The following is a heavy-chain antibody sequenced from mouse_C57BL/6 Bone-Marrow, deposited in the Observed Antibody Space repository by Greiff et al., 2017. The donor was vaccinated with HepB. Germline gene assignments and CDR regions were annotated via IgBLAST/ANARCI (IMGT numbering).Heavy chain of an antibody. CDR3: ATTVGDGYFDV. D-gene: IGHD1-1*01. V-gene: IGHV14-2*01. CDR2: IDPEDGET. CDR1: GFNIKDYY. J-gene: IGHJ1*03. Sequence: VQLQQSGAELVKPGASVKLSCTASGFNIKDYYMHWVKQRTEKGLEWIGRIDPEDGETKYAPKFQGKATITADTSSNTAYLQLSSLTSEDTAVYYCATTVGDGYFDVWGTGTTVTVSS.